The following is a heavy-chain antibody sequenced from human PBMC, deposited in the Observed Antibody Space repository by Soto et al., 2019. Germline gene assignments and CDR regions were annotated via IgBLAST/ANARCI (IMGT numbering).Heavy chain of an antibody. V-gene: IGHV6-1*01. J-gene: IGHJ4*02. D-gene: IGHD3-16*02. CDR1: GDSVSSTSAA. Sequence: TLSLTCAISGDSVSSTSAAWNWIRQSPSRGLEWLGRTYYRSKWYNDYAVSVKSRITINPDTSNNQFSLHLNSVTPEDTAVYYCARDGYVWGSYRYFDYWGQGTLVTVSS. CDR2: TYYRSKWYN. CDR3: ARDGYVWGSYRYFDY.